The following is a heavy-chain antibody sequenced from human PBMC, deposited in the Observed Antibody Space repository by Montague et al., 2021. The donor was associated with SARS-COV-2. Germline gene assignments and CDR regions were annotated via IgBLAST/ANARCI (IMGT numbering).Heavy chain of an antibody. V-gene: IGHV4-34*01. Sequence: SETLSLTCAVYGGSFSGYYWSWIRQPPGRGLEWMGETNVSGRTXSXPSXXXRVTISVDTSKNQFYLRLSSVSAADTAVYYCESGYCSGSGGHYYYGMDVWGQGTTVTVSS. CDR1: GGSFSGYY. CDR3: ESGYCSGSGGHYYYGMDV. D-gene: IGHD2-15*01. CDR2: TNVSGRT. J-gene: IGHJ6*02.